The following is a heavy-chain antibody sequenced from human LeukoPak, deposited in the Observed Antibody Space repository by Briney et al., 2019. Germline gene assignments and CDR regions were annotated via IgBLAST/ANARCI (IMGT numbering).Heavy chain of an antibody. CDR1: GGSFSGYY. CDR2: INHSGST. V-gene: IGHV4-34*01. Sequence: SETLSLTCAVYGGSFSGYYWSWIRQPPGKGLEWIGEINHSGSTNYNPSLKSRVTISVDTSKNQFSLKLSSVTAADTAVYYCARDIPEGYGDYGYYYYYMDVWGNGTTVTISS. J-gene: IGHJ6*03. D-gene: IGHD4-17*01. CDR3: ARDIPEGYGDYGYYYYYMDV.